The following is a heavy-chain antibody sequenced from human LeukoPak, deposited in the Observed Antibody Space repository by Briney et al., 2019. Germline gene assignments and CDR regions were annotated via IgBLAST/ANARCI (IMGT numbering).Heavy chain of an antibody. CDR3: ARAKSSSLDY. D-gene: IGHD6-13*01. V-gene: IGHV3-11*05. CDR2: ISSSSSYT. CDR1: GFTFSDYY. Sequence: GGSLRLSCAASGFTFSDYYMSWIRQAPGKGLEWVSYISSSSSYTNYADSVKGRFTISRDNAKNSLYLLMNSLRAEDTAVYYCARAKSSSLDYWGQGTLVTVSS. J-gene: IGHJ4*02.